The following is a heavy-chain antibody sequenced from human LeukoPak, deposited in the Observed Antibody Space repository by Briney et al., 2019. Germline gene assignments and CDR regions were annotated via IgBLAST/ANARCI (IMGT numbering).Heavy chain of an antibody. D-gene: IGHD2-21*02. CDR2: ISWNSGSI. V-gene: IGHV3-9*01. J-gene: IGHJ4*02. Sequence: PGRSLRLSCAASGFTFDDYAMHWVRQAPGKGLEWVSSISWNSGSIGYADSVKGRFTISRDNVKNSLYLQINSLRAEDTALYYCAKDFGVVTAIFSFDYWGQGTLDTVSS. CDR1: GFTFDDYA. CDR3: AKDFGVVTAIFSFDY.